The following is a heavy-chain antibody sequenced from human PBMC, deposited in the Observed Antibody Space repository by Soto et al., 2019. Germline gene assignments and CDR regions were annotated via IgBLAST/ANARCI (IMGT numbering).Heavy chain of an antibody. D-gene: IGHD1-26*01. CDR1: GGSVSGYY. Sequence: TETLSLTFTVFGGSVSGYYWSWIWQPTGKGLERIGYINFRGSTRDNPSLASRATISVDTSEKEVSLKLVSGTAADTAVYYCARLILVGATLYLDYWCQGTQVT. V-gene: IGHV4-59*02. CDR2: INFRGST. J-gene: IGHJ4*02. CDR3: ARLILVGATLYLDY.